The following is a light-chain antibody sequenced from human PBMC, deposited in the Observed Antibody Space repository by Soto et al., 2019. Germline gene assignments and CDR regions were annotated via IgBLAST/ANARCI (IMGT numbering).Light chain of an antibody. V-gene: IGKV3-20*01. CDR2: SSS. J-gene: IGKJ1*01. CDR3: QQYGSSGT. Sequence: ELVLTQSPGTLSLSPGDRATLSCRASQSVSSTYLAWYQQRPGQAPRLLIYSSSGRASGIPDRFSGSGSGTDFTLTISRLEPEDFAVYYCQQYGSSGTFGQGTKVDIK. CDR1: QSVSSTY.